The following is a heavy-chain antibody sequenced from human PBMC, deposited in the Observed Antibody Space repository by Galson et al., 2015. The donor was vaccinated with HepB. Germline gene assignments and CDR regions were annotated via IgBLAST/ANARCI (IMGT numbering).Heavy chain of an antibody. CDR1: GFTFSSYG. V-gene: IGHV3-30*18. CDR2: ISYDGSNK. Sequence: SLRLSCAASGFTFSSYGMHWVRQAPGKGLEWVAVISYDGSNKYYADSVKGRFTISRDNSKNTLYLQMNSLRAEDTAVYYCAKDRATTIFGVETDYWGQGTLVTVSS. J-gene: IGHJ4*02. CDR3: AKDRATTIFGVETDY. D-gene: IGHD3-3*01.